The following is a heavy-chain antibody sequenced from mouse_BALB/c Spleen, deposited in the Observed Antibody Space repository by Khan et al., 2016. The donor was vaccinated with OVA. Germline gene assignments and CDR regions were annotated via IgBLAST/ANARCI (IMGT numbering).Heavy chain of an antibody. CDR2: INPKNGIA. J-gene: IGHJ4*01. Sequence: EVQLQQSGPELVKPGASVKISCKTSGYTFTEYTLHWVKQSHGKSLEWIGVINPKNGIATYNQKFKGKATLTVDKSSSTAYMECRSLTSEDSAVYYCARDAGRYWGQGTSVTVSS. CDR3: ARDAGRY. D-gene: IGHD3-3*01. CDR1: GYTFTEYT. V-gene: IGHV1-18*01.